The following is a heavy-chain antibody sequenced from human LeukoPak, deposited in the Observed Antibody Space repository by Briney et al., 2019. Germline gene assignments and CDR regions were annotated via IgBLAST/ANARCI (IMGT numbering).Heavy chain of an antibody. Sequence: GGSLRLSCAASGFTFSSYSMNWVRQAPGKGLEWVSYISSSSSTIYYADSVKGRFTISRDNAKNSLYLQMNSLRAEDTAVYYCARKIGYGDYSDFDYWGQGTLVTVSS. V-gene: IGHV3-48*04. CDR3: ARKIGYGDYSDFDY. CDR2: ISSSSSTI. D-gene: IGHD4-17*01. CDR1: GFTFSSYS. J-gene: IGHJ4*02.